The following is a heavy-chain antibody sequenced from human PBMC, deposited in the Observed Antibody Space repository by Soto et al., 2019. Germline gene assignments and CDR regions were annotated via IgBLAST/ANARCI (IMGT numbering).Heavy chain of an antibody. D-gene: IGHD6-19*01. V-gene: IGHV2-5*02. CDR3: AQVGGLEQWLYRLDH. CDR1: GFSLTTTGVG. J-gene: IGHJ4*02. CDR2: IYWDDDK. Sequence: QITLKESGPSLVKPTQTLTLTCTFSGFSLTTTGVGVVWIRQPPGKALEWLALIYWDDDKHYSPSLRSRLTVTKDTTKHQVVLTLTNVDPADTGTYFCAQVGGLEQWLYRLDHWGQGTLVTVSS.